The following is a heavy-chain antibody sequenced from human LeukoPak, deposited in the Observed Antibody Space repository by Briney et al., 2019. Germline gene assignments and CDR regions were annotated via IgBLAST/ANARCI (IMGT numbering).Heavy chain of an antibody. CDR1: GYSFTGYW. Sequence: NLGESLKISCMCSGYSFTGYWIGWVRQMPGKGLEWTGIIYPGDSDTRYSPSFQGQVTISADKSISTAYLQWSSLKASDTAMYYCARLDSSGYYYYGMDVWGQGTTVTVSS. J-gene: IGHJ6*02. CDR2: IYPGDSDT. V-gene: IGHV5-51*01. CDR3: ARLDSSGYYYYGMDV. D-gene: IGHD3-22*01.